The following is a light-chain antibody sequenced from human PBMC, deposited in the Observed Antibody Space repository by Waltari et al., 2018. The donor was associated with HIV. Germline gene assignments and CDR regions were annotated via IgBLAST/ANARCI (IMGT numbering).Light chain of an antibody. J-gene: IGLJ1*01. CDR2: DND. CDR3: GTWDSSLNGYYV. CDR1: SSNIGDNY. Sequence: QSVLTQPPSVSAAPGQTVTISCSGRSSNIGDNYVSWYQQLPGSAPKLLIYDNDKRPSGIPDRFSGAKSGTSASLGITGLQTGDEAHYYCGTWDSSLNGYYVFGTGTKVTVL. V-gene: IGLV1-51*01.